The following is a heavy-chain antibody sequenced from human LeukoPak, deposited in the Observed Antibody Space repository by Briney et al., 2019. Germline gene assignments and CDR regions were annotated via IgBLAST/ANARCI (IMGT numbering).Heavy chain of an antibody. CDR1: ANTFISYD. V-gene: IGHV1-8*01. CDR3: ARGRTDYYESSGSFPALGY. Sequence: ASVKVSCKASANTFISYDINWVRQATGQGLEWMGWMNPDSGDTGYAQKFQGRVIMTRNTSINTAYMELRSLRSEDTAVYYCARGRTDYYESSGSFPALGYWGQGTLVTVSS. CDR2: MNPDSGDT. D-gene: IGHD3-22*01. J-gene: IGHJ4*02.